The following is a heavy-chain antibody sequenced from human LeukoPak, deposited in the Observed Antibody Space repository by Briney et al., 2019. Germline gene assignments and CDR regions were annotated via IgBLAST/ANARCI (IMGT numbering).Heavy chain of an antibody. CDR1: GLTFSSYA. D-gene: IGHD1-26*01. CDR2: ISGSGGST. V-gene: IGHV3-23*01. J-gene: IGHJ4*02. CDR3: AKGGQYSGSHRY. Sequence: GGSLRLSCAASGLTFSSYAMSWVRQAPGKGLEWVSAISGSGGSTYYADSVKGRFTISRDNSKNALYLQFNSLRAEDTAVYYCAKGGQYSGSHRYWGQGTLVTVSS.